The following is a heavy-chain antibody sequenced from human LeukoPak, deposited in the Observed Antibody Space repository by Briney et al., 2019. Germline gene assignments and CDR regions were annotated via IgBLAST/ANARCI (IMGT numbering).Heavy chain of an antibody. CDR3: AGAGDATAPRDY. D-gene: IGHD2-15*01. CDR1: GLTFSRFW. Sequence: GGSLRLSCAASGLTFSRFWMSWVRQAPGKGLEWVANINENGNEKYYVDSVKGRFIVSRDNARNSLYLQMNNLRAEDTAVYYWAGAGDATAPRDYWAKGPLVTVSS. CDR2: INENGNEK. V-gene: IGHV3-7*01. J-gene: IGHJ4*02.